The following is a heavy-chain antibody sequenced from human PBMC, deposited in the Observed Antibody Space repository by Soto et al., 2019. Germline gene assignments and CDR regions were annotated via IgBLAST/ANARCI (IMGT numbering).Heavy chain of an antibody. CDR2: ISPYNGKT. CDR1: GYTFTEYG. D-gene: IGHD4-17*01. Sequence: GASVKFSCKTSGYTFTEYGISWFRQAPGQGLEWMGWISPYNGKTNYIQEFQDRVTITTDTSSTTVYMDLRTLKSDDTAIYFCARADYGDTKIYSFDHWGQGTLVTVSS. CDR3: ARADYGDTKIYSFDH. J-gene: IGHJ4*02. V-gene: IGHV1-18*01.